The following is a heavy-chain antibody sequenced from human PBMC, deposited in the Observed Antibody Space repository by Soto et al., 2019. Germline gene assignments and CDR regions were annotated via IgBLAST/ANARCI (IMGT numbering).Heavy chain of an antibody. Sequence: GGSLRLSCAASGFTFSSYGMHWVRQAPGKGLEWVAVIWYDGSNKYYADSVKGRFTISRDNSKNTPYLQMNSLRAEDTAVYYCARDGSEDIVVVPAAPVYYFDYWGQGTLVTVSS. CDR3: ARDGSEDIVVVPAAPVYYFDY. CDR1: GFTFSSYG. V-gene: IGHV3-33*01. J-gene: IGHJ4*02. D-gene: IGHD2-2*01. CDR2: IWYDGSNK.